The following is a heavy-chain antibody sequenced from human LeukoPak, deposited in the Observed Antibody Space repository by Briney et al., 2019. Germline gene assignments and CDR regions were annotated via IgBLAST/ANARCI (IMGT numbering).Heavy chain of an antibody. CDR2: SDPENGKT. Sequence: ASVKVSCKVAGYIFTEVSMHWVRQPPGKGLEWMGGSDPENGKTVYAQNFQGRVTMTEDTSTDTAYMELTSLTSDDTPIYYCAIDTVYYDPPSYWGQGTLVTVSS. D-gene: IGHD3-16*01. CDR1: GYIFTEVS. CDR3: AIDTVYYDPPSY. V-gene: IGHV1-24*01. J-gene: IGHJ4*01.